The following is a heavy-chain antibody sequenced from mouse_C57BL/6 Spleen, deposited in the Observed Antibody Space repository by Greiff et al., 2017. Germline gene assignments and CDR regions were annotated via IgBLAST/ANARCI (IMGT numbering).Heavy chain of an antibody. CDR1: GFTFSSYG. J-gene: IGHJ4*01. CDR2: ISSGGSYT. CDR3: ARQKNYGSSYAMDY. Sequence: EVNLVESGGDLVKPGGSLKLSCAASGFTFSSYGMSWVRQTPDKRLEWVATISSGGSYTYYPDSVKGRFTISRDNAKNTLYLQMSSLKSEDTAMYYCARQKNYGSSYAMDYWGQGTSVTVSS. V-gene: IGHV5-6*01. D-gene: IGHD1-1*01.